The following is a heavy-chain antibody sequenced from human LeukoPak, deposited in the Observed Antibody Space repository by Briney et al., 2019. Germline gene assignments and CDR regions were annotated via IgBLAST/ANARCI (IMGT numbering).Heavy chain of an antibody. CDR1: DYNFSDYW. CDR3: ARRWGSGSFDS. J-gene: IGHJ4*02. V-gene: IGHV5-51*01. CDR2: IYPGDSDT. D-gene: IGHD3-10*01. Sequence: GESLKISCEASDYNFSDYWIGWVRQMPGKGLEWMGIIYPGDSDTKYSPSFQGQVTISADKSISTAYLQWSSLKASDTAIYYCARRWGSGSFDSWGQGTLVTVSS.